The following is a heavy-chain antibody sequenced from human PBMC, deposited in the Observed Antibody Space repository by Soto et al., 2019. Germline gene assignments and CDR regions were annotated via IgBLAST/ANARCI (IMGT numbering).Heavy chain of an antibody. CDR1: GFTFSSFG. Sequence: GGFLRLSCAASGFTFSSFGVHWVRQAPGKGLEWVPLISYDGINKYYADSVKGRFTFSRDNSKNTLYLQMNSLRAEDTAVYFCAGGYSFGDYWGQGTLVTVSS. D-gene: IGHD5-18*01. CDR2: ISYDGINK. V-gene: IGHV3-30*03. J-gene: IGHJ4*02. CDR3: AGGYSFGDY.